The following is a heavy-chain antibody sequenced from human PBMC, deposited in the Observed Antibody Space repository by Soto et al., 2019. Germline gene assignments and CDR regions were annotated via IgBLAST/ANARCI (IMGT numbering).Heavy chain of an antibody. D-gene: IGHD6-13*01. J-gene: IGHJ4*02. Sequence: GGSLRLSCAASGFTFSSYGMHWVRQAPGKGLEWVAVIWYDGSNKYYADSVKGRFTISRDNSKNTLYLQMNSLRAEDTAVYYCARDLKAAAVRYFDYWGQGTLVTVSS. CDR1: GFTFSSYG. V-gene: IGHV3-33*01. CDR3: ARDLKAAAVRYFDY. CDR2: IWYDGSNK.